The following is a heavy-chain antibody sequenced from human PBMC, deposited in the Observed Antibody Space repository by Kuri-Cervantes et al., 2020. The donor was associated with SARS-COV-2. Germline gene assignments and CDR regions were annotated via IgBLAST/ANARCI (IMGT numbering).Heavy chain of an antibody. CDR2: ISSSSSYI. D-gene: IGHD1-1*01. J-gene: IGHJ6*02. Sequence: GESLKISCAASGFTFADYGMHWVRQAPGKGLEWASSISSSSSYIYYADSVKGRFTISRDNAKNSLYLQMNSLRAEDTAVYYCAREGQLERPGAYYYYYGMDVWGQGTTVTVSS. CDR3: AREGQLERPGAYYYYYGMDV. V-gene: IGHV3-21*01. CDR1: GFTFADYG.